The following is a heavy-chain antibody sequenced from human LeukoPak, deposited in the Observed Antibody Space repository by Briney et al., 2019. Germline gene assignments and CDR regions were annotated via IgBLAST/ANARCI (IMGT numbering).Heavy chain of an antibody. CDR1: GYTFTIYG. V-gene: IGHV1-18*01. CDR3: AREYSSGWNYYYYMDV. CDR2: ISPDNGNT. J-gene: IGHJ6*03. D-gene: IGHD6-19*01. Sequence: GASVKVSCKASGYTFTIYGISWVRQAPGQGLEWMGWISPDNGNTNYAQKLQGRVTMTTDTYTSTAYMELRSLRSDDTAVYYCAREYSSGWNYYYYMDVWGKGTTVTISS.